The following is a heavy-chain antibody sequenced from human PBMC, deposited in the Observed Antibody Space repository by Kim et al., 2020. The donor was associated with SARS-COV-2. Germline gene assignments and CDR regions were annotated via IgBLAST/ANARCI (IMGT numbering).Heavy chain of an antibody. CDR2: IIPTLDIP. J-gene: IGHJ5*02. CDR3: ARDIYSDYSGFDL. D-gene: IGHD4-17*01. V-gene: IGHV1-69*04. Sequence: SLKVSCKASGGTFSSYAISWVRQAPGQGLEWVGRIIPTLDIPNYAQKFQGRVTINADTSTNTVFLDLRSLRADDTATYFCARDIYSDYSGFDLWGQGTLVSVSS. CDR1: GGTFSSYA.